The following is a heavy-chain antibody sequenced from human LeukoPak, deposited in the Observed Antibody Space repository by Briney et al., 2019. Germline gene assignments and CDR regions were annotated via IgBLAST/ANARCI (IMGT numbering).Heavy chain of an antibody. J-gene: IGHJ5*02. Sequence: SETLSLTCSVSNYSISTDYYWGWIRQPPGKGLEWIGTMYHSGSTYYNPSLKSRVTISVDTSKNQFSLRLSSVTAADTAVYYCARDKRVGSGRYLNWFDPWGQGTLVTVSS. CDR2: MYHSGST. CDR1: NYSISTDYY. CDR3: ARDKRVGSGRYLNWFDP. V-gene: IGHV4-38-2*02. D-gene: IGHD3-10*01.